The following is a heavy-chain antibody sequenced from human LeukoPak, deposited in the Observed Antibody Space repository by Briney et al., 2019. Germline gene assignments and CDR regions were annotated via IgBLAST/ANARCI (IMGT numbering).Heavy chain of an antibody. CDR1: GYTFTSYD. J-gene: IGHJ4*02. D-gene: IGHD3-10*01. CDR3: ARDPPKSGYFDY. Sequence: ASVKVSFKASGYTFTSYDISWVRQAPGQGLEWMGWINPNSGGTNYAQKFQGRVTMTRDTSISTAYMELSRLRSDDTAVYYCARDPPKSGYFDYWGQGTLVTVSS. V-gene: IGHV1-2*02. CDR2: INPNSGGT.